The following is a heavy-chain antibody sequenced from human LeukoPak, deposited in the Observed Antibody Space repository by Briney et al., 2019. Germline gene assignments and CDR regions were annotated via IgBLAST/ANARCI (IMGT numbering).Heavy chain of an antibody. Sequence: GGSLRLSCAASGFTFSTYAMSCVRQAPGKGLEWVSVIYGSGRIYYGDSVEGRFTISRDNSKNTLYLQMNSLRTEDTAVYYCARRGVAGTEYYFDYWGQGTLVTVSS. CDR3: ARRGVAGTEYYFDY. V-gene: IGHV3-23*05. J-gene: IGHJ4*02. CDR2: IYGSGRI. D-gene: IGHD6-19*01. CDR1: GFTFSTYA.